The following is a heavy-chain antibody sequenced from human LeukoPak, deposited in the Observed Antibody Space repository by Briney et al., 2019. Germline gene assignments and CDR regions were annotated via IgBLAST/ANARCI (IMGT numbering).Heavy chain of an antibody. V-gene: IGHV4-38-2*02. Sequence: SETLSLTCTVSGYSISSGYYWGWIRQPPGKGLEWIGGIYHSGSTYYNPSLKSRVTISVDTSKNQFSLKLSSVTAADTAVYYCARETPLYCSGGSCYPFDPWGQGTLVTVSS. J-gene: IGHJ5*02. CDR2: IYHSGST. CDR1: GYSISSGYY. D-gene: IGHD2-15*01. CDR3: ARETPLYCSGGSCYPFDP.